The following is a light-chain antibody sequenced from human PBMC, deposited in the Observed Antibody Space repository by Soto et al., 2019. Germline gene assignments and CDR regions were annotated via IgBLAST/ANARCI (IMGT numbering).Light chain of an antibody. V-gene: IGKV1-39*01. Sequence: DIQMTQSPSSLSASVGDRGTITCRASRSISSYLNWYQQKPGKAPKLLIYAASSLQSGVPARFSGSGSGTDFTLTISSLQPEDFVTYYCQQYYSYPPTFGQGTKVDIK. J-gene: IGKJ1*01. CDR3: QQYYSYPPT. CDR2: AAS. CDR1: RSISSY.